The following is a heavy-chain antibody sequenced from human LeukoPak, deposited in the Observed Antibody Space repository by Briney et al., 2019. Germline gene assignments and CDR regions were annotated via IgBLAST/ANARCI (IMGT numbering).Heavy chain of an antibody. CDR3: ARQDRGYSYGYSSDLLDY. J-gene: IGHJ4*02. D-gene: IGHD5-18*01. V-gene: IGHV5-51*01. CDR1: GYSFTSYW. Sequence: GESLKISCKGSGYSFTSYWIGWVRQMPGKGLEWMGIIYPGDSDTRYSPSFQGQVTISADKSISTAYLQWSSLKASDTAMYYCARQDRGYSYGYSSDLLDYWGQGTLVTVSS. CDR2: IYPGDSDT.